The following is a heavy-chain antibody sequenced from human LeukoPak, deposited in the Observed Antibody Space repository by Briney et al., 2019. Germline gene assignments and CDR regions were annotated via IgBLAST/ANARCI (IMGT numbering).Heavy chain of an antibody. J-gene: IGHJ4*02. Sequence: SETLSLTCTVSGGSISSISYYWSWIRQPAGKGLEWIGRIYTTGSSNYNPSLKSRVTISVDKSKNQSSLKLSSVTAADTAVYYCARTTSTLNYGSGSWDYWGQGTLVTVSS. D-gene: IGHD3-10*01. V-gene: IGHV4-61*02. CDR1: GGSISSISYY. CDR3: ARTTSTLNYGSGSWDY. CDR2: IYTTGSS.